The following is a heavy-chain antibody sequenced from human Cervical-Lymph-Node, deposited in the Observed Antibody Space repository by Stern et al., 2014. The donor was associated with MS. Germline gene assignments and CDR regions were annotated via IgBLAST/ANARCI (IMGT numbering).Heavy chain of an antibody. Sequence: VQLDQSGAEVKKPGSSVKVSCPASGGTFSGYSIRWVRQAPGQGLEWLGGVIPLLAAANYAQRFQETLTITSDKSTKTACMLIGSLTFEDTALYYCARDYTGFDPWVRGTPVTVSS. D-gene: IGHD2-2*02. CDR1: GGTFSGYS. CDR2: VIPLLAAA. J-gene: IGHJ5*02. CDR3: ARDYTGFDP. V-gene: IGHV1-69*06.